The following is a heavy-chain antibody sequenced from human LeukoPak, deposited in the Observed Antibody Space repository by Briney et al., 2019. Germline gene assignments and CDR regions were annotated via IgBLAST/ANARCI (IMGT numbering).Heavy chain of an antibody. V-gene: IGHV4-34*01. CDR3: ARGARSLAARPRENYYYYYYMDV. Sequence: SETLSLTCAVYGGSFSGYYWSWIRQPPGKGLEWIGEINHSGSTNYNPSLKSRVTISVDTSKNQFSLKLSSVTAADTAVYYCARGARSLAARPRENYYYYYYMDVWGKGTTVTVSS. CDR1: GGSFSGYY. J-gene: IGHJ6*03. D-gene: IGHD6-6*01. CDR2: INHSGST.